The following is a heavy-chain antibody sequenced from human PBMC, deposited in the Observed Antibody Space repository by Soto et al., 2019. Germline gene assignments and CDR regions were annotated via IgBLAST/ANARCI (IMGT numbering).Heavy chain of an antibody. J-gene: IGHJ4*02. V-gene: IGHV3-74*01. Sequence: GGSLRLSCAASGFTFSRYTFSWVRQAPGKGLVWVSRINSDGSSTSYADSVKGRFTISRDNAKNTLYLQMNSLRAEDTAVYYCARLEAAAGYPDYWGQGTLVTVSS. CDR1: GFTFSRYT. CDR3: ARLEAAAGYPDY. CDR2: INSDGSST. D-gene: IGHD6-13*01.